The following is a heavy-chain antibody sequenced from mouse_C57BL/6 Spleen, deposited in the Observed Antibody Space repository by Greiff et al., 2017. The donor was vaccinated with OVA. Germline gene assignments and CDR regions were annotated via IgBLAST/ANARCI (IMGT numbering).Heavy chain of an antibody. Sequence: QVQLQQPGAELVRPGSSVKLSCKASGYTFTSYWMHWVKQRPIQGLEWIGNIDPSDSETHYNQKFKDKATLTVDKSSSTAYMQLSSLTSEDSAVYYGARVSPLYYGSSFYFDYWGQGTTLTVSS. V-gene: IGHV1-52*01. J-gene: IGHJ2*01. D-gene: IGHD1-1*01. CDR3: ARVSPLYYGSSFYFDY. CDR1: GYTFTSYW. CDR2: IDPSDSET.